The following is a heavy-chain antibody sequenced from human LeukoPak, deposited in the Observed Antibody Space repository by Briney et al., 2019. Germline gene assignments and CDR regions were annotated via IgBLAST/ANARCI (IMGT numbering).Heavy chain of an antibody. CDR1: GYTFNNYY. Sequence: GASVKVSCKASGYTFNNYYMHWVRQAPGQGLEWMGWINPKSGATNYAQKFQGRVTMTRDTSISTAYMELRRLRSDDTAVYYCVPYSATDIYYYYYMDVWGKGTTVTVSS. CDR3: VPYSATDIYYYYYMDV. V-gene: IGHV1-2*02. D-gene: IGHD2-15*01. CDR2: INPKSGAT. J-gene: IGHJ6*03.